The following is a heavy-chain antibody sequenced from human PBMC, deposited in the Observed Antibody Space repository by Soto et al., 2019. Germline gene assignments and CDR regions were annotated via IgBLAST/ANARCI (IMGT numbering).Heavy chain of an antibody. CDR2: MNPNSGNT. CDR1: GYTFTSYD. V-gene: IGHV1-8*01. Sequence: QVQLVQSGAEVKKPGASVKVSCKASGYTFTSYDINWVRQATGQGLEWMGWMNPNSGNTGYAQKFQGSVTMTRNTSISTAYMELSSLRSEDTAVYYCARGRDYYGSGSYYNVDDYWGQGTLVTVSS. J-gene: IGHJ4*02. CDR3: ARGRDYYGSGSYYNVDDY. D-gene: IGHD3-10*01.